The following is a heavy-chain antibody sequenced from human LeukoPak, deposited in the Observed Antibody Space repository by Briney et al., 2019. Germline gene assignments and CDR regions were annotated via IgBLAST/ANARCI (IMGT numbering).Heavy chain of an antibody. CDR1: GGSISSGDYY. J-gene: IGHJ5*02. Sequence: SQTLSLTCTVSGGSISSGDYYWSWIRQPPGKGLEWIGCIYYSGSTYYNPSLKSRVTISVDTSKNQFSLKLSSVSAADTAVYYCASRYYDILTGYHWGQGTLVTVSS. CDR3: ASRYYDILTGYH. CDR2: IYYSGST. D-gene: IGHD3-9*01. V-gene: IGHV4-30-4*08.